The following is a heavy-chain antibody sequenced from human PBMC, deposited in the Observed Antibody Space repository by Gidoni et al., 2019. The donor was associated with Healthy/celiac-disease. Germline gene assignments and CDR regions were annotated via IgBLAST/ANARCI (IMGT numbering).Heavy chain of an antibody. CDR2: INPSGGST. CDR1: GYTFTSYS. J-gene: IGHJ4*02. Sequence: QVQLVQSGAEVKKPGASVKVSCKASGYTFTSYSMNWVRQAPGQGLEWMGIINPSGGSTSNAQKFQGRVTMTRDTSTSTVYMELSSLRSEDTAVYYCARVAVGEYCGGDCYSRSLDYWGQGTLVTVSS. D-gene: IGHD2-21*01. CDR3: ARVAVGEYCGGDCYSRSLDY. V-gene: IGHV1-46*03.